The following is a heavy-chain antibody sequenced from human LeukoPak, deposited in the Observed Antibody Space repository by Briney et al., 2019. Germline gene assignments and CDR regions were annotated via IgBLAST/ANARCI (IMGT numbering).Heavy chain of an antibody. D-gene: IGHD1-26*01. CDR3: AKDKRGGSDYVYFDY. Sequence: GGSLRLSCAASGFAFDSYAMNWVRLAPGKGLEWVSTISGDGSVTYFADSVRGRFTISRDNSKDTLYLHMNRLRAEGTAIYFCAKDKRGGSDYVYFDYWGQGTLGTVSS. V-gene: IGHV3-23*01. J-gene: IGHJ4*02. CDR1: GFAFDSYA. CDR2: ISGDGSVT.